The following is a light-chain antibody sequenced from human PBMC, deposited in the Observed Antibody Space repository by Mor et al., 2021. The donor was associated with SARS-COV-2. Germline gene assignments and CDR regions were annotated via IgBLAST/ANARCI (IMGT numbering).Light chain of an antibody. V-gene: IGLV2-14*03. CDR2: DVN. J-gene: IGLJ1*01. CDR3: SSYTSSFTYV. Sequence: IYDVNKRPSGVSNRFSGSKSGNTASLTISGLQAEDETDYYCSSYTSSFTYVFGTGTKVTVL.